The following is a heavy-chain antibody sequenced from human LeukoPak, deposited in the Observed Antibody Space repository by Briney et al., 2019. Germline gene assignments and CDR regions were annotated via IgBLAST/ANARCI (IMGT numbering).Heavy chain of an antibody. J-gene: IGHJ4*02. Sequence: SETLSLTCTVSGYSISSGYYWGWIRQPPGKGLEWIGSIYHSGSTYYNPSLKSRVTISVDTSKNQFSLKLSSVTAADTAVYYCARGIGYGPRFDYWGQGTLVTVSS. D-gene: IGHD5-18*01. V-gene: IGHV4-38-2*02. CDR1: GYSISSGYY. CDR3: ARGIGYGPRFDY. CDR2: IYHSGST.